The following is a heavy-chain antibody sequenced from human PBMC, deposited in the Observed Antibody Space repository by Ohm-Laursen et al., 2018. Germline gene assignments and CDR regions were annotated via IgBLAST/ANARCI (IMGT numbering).Heavy chain of an antibody. J-gene: IGHJ4*02. V-gene: IGHV3-53*01. CDR1: GFTVSSNY. CDR3: AREPYNLGYCSGGSCFDY. Sequence: SLRLSCSASGFTVSSNYMSWVRQAPGKGLEWVSVIYSGGSTYYADSVKGRFTISRDNSKNTLYLQMNSLRAEDTAVYYCAREPYNLGYCSGGSCFDYWGQGALVTVSS. D-gene: IGHD2-15*01. CDR2: IYSGGST.